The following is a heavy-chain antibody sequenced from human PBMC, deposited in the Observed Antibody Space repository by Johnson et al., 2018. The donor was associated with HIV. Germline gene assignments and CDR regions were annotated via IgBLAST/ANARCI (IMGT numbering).Heavy chain of an antibody. Sequence: QVQLVESGGGVVQPGGSLRLSCAASGFTFSSYAMHWVRQAPGKGLEWVAVISYDGSNKYYADSVKGRFTISRDNSKNTRYLQMNSLRDEDTAVYNCAGDQWAQVGALLSDAFDIWGQGTMVIVSS. J-gene: IGHJ3*02. CDR1: GFTFSSYA. D-gene: IGHD1-26*01. CDR2: ISYDGSNK. V-gene: IGHV3-30*04. CDR3: AGDQWAQVGALLSDAFDI.